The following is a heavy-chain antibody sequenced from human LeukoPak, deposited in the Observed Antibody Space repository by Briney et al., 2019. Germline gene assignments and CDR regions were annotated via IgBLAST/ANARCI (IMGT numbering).Heavy chain of an antibody. CDR3: ARGGDMAFDI. CDR1: GGSISSSNW. CDR2: FYHSGST. Sequence: PSGTLSLTCAVSGGSISSSNWWSWVRQPPGKGLGWIGEFYHSGSTNSNPSLKSRVTKSVEKSKNQSSLQLGSVTAADTAVYYCARGGDMAFDIWGQGTMVTVSS. V-gene: IGHV4-4*02. D-gene: IGHD3-16*01. J-gene: IGHJ3*02.